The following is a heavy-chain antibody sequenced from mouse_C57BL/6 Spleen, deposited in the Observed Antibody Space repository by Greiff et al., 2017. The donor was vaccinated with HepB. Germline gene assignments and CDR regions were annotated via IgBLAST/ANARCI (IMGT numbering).Heavy chain of an antibody. V-gene: IGHV6-3*01. CDR3: ITTADGYFDV. CDR2: IRLKSDNYAT. CDR1: GFTFSNYW. J-gene: IGHJ1*03. D-gene: IGHD1-1*01. Sequence: EVQGVESGGGLVQPGGSMKLSCVASGFTFSNYWMNWVRQSPEKGLEWVAQIRLKSDNYATHYAESVKGRFTISRDDSKSSVYLQMNNLRAEDTGIYYCITTADGYFDVWGTGTTVTVSS.